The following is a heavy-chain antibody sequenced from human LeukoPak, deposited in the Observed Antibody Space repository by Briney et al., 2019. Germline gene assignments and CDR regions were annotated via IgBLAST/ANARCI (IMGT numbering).Heavy chain of an antibody. V-gene: IGHV4-61*02. CDR1: GGSIRIGRYY. D-gene: IGHD6-19*01. Sequence: SQTPSLTCTVSGGSIRIGRYYWSWIRQPAGKGLEWIGRIYTSGTTNYNSSLRSRVTISLDTSKNQFSLRLRSVTAADTAVYYCARAPAPHISGSDYHFDYWGQGTLVTVSS. CDR3: ARAPAPHISGSDYHFDY. J-gene: IGHJ4*02. CDR2: IYTSGTT.